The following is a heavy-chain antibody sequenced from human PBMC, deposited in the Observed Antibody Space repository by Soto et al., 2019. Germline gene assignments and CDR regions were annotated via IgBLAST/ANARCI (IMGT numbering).Heavy chain of an antibody. Sequence: GGSLRLSCAASAFTFSDYYMHWVRQGPGKGLVWVSAISSSSGCIYYGDSVRGRFTISRDNAKNTMYLQMNSLRAEDTATYYCARVHYYDSSGFYLWGQGTLVTVSS. CDR1: AFTFSDYY. D-gene: IGHD3-22*01. CDR3: ARVHYYDSSGFYL. J-gene: IGHJ4*02. CDR2: ISSSSGCI. V-gene: IGHV3-21*01.